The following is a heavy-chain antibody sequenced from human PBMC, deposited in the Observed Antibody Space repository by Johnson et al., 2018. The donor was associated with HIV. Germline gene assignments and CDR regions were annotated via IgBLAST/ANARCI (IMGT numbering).Heavy chain of an antibody. D-gene: IGHD2-15*01. CDR1: GFTFSSYW. J-gene: IGHJ3*01. V-gene: IGHV3-7*03. CDR3: AKKMARDIGDGFDV. Sequence: VQLVESGGGLVQPGGSLRLSCAASGFTFSSYWMSWVRQAPGKGLEWVANIKQDGSEKYYVDSVKGRFTISRDNSKNTLYVQMNSLRAEDTAVYYCAKKMARDIGDGFDVWGQGTMVTVSS. CDR2: IKQDGSEK.